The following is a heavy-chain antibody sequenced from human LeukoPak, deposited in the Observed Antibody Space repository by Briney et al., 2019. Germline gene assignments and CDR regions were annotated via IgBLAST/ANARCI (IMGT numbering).Heavy chain of an antibody. D-gene: IGHD2-21*02. V-gene: IGHV1-46*01. Sequence: ASVKVSCKASGYTFTSYYMHWVRQAPGQGLEWMGIINPSGGSTSYAQKFQGRVTMTRDMSTSTVYMELSSLRSEDTAVYYCAREVRIVVVTATHDAFDIWGQGTIVTVSS. CDR3: AREVRIVVVTATHDAFDI. CDR1: GYTFTSYY. J-gene: IGHJ3*02. CDR2: INPSGGST.